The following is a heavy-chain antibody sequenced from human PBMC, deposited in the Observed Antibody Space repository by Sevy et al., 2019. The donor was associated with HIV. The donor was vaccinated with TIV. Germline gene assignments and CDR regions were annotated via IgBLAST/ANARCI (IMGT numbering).Heavy chain of an antibody. J-gene: IGHJ5*02. D-gene: IGHD5-18*01. Sequence: GGSLRLSCAASGITFSDYDMSWIRQAPGKGLEWISYISSSGTTIYYADSVKGRFTISRDDAKSSLFLQMNSLRAEDTAVYHCAREDPQTFSYGYSLGGFDPWGRGTLVTVSS. V-gene: IGHV3-11*01. CDR2: ISSSGTTI. CDR3: AREDPQTFSYGYSLGGFDP. CDR1: GITFSDYD.